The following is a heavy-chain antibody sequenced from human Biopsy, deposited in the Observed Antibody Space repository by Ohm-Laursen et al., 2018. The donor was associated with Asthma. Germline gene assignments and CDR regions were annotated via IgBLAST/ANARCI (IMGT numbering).Heavy chain of an antibody. CDR1: GYTFTSYY. V-gene: IGHV1-46*01. D-gene: IGHD2-2*01. CDR3: AREATSGEVPFGYFYALDV. Sequence: ASVKVSCNASGYTFTSYYMRWVRQAPGHGLEWMGMINPFGGSSNFAQKFQGRLTMTRDTSTRTVYMELSSLRSEDTAVYYCAREATSGEVPFGYFYALDVWGEGTTVTVSS. CDR2: INPFGGSS. J-gene: IGHJ6*04.